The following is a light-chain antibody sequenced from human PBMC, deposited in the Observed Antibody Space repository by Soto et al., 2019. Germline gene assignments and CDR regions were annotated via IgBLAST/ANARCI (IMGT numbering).Light chain of an antibody. Sequence: EILFTQSPCTLSLSPGARASLSCSAGQSVSSYLAWYQQKPGQAPRLLIYDASDRATGIPGRFSGSGSGTDFTLTISSLEPEDFAVYYCQQHSNWPPITFGQGTRLEIK. CDR3: QQHSNWPPIT. CDR2: DAS. J-gene: IGKJ5*01. V-gene: IGKV3-11*01. CDR1: QSVSSY.